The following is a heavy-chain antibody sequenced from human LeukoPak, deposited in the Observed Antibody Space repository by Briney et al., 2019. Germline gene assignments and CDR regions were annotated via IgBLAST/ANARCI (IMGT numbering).Heavy chain of an antibody. J-gene: IGHJ5*02. D-gene: IGHD4-17*01. Sequence: ASVTVSCKASGYTFSKYFMHWVRQAPGQGLEWMGIINPSGGSTGYAQKFQGRVTMTRATSTSTVYMELSSLRSEDTAVYYCARRIGYGDYISNWLDPWGQGTLVTVSS. CDR1: GYTFSKYF. CDR3: ARRIGYGDYISNWLDP. CDR2: INPSGGST. V-gene: IGHV1-46*01.